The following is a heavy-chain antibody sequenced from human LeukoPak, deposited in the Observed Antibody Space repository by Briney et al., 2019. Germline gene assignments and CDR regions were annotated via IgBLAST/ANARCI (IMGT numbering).Heavy chain of an antibody. D-gene: IGHD1-1*01. CDR1: GDSISSGTHY. J-gene: IGHJ4*02. Sequence: MPSETLSLTCSVSGDSISSGTHYWSWIRQPAGKELEWLGRIYTSGNSDYNPSLKSRLSFSVDTPKNQFSLNLTSVTAADTAIYYCTRTGRTWMFDYWGQGTRATVSS. CDR2: IYTSGNS. V-gene: IGHV4-61*02. CDR3: TRTGRTWMFDY.